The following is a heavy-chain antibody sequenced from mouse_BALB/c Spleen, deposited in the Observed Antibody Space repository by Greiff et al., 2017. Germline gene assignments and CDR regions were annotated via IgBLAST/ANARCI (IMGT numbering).Heavy chain of an antibody. D-gene: IGHD1-1*01. J-gene: IGHJ1*01. CDR1: GFTFSSYG. V-gene: IGHV5-6-3*01. Sequence: EVKLVESGGGLVQPGGSLKLSCAASGFTFSSYGMSWVRQTPDKRLELVATINSNGGSTYYPDSVKGRFTISRDNAKNTLYLQMSSLKSEDTAMYYCARYYGSTRSYWYFDVWGAGTTVTVSS. CDR3: ARYYGSTRSYWYFDV. CDR2: INSNGGST.